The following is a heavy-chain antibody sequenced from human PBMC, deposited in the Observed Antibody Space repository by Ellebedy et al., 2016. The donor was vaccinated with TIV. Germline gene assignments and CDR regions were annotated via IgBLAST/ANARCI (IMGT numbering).Heavy chain of an antibody. CDR2: IYPGDSDT. CDR3: ARGVDDSSGYYPYYYGMDV. Sequence: GESLKISCQASGYIFTNYWIGWVRQMPGKGLEWMGIIYPGDSDTRYNPSFQGQVTISVDKSIRTAYLQWSSLKASDTAMYYCARGVDDSSGYYPYYYGMDVWGQGTTVTVSS. CDR1: GYIFTNYW. J-gene: IGHJ6*02. V-gene: IGHV5-51*01. D-gene: IGHD3-22*01.